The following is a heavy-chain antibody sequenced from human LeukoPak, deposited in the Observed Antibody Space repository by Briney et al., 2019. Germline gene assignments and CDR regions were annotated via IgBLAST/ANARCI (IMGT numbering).Heavy chain of an antibody. Sequence: AVKVSCKASGGTFSSYAISWVRQAPGQGLEWMGGIIPIFGTANYAQKFQGRVTITADESTSTAYMELSSLRSEDTAVYYCARDRLGSSSRGFDYWGQGTLVTVYS. CDR3: ARDRLGSSSRGFDY. D-gene: IGHD6-13*01. CDR2: IIPIFGTA. V-gene: IGHV1-69*13. J-gene: IGHJ4*02. CDR1: GGTFSSYA.